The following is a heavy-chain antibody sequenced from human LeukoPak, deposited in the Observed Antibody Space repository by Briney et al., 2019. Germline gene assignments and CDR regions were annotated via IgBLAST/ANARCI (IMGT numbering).Heavy chain of an antibody. Sequence: SETLSLTCTVSGGSISSSSYYWGWIRQPPGKGLEWIGSIYYSGSTYYNPSLKSRVTISVDTSKNQFSLKLSSVTAADTAVYYCARLMTTETTSATLWYFDLWGRGTLVTVSS. CDR3: ARLMTTETTSATLWYFDL. CDR2: IYYSGST. J-gene: IGHJ2*01. CDR1: GGSISSSSYY. V-gene: IGHV4-39*01. D-gene: IGHD4-17*01.